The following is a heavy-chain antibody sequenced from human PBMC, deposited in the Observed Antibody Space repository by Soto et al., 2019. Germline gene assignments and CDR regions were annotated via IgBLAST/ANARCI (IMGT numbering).Heavy chain of an antibody. V-gene: IGHV4-39*01. Sequence: SETLSLTCTVSGGSISSSSYYWGWIRQPPGKGLEWIGSIYYSGSTYYNPSLKSRVTISVDTSKNQFSLKLSSVTATDTAVYYCARHEGVVAATRTIDYWGQGTLVTVSS. J-gene: IGHJ4*02. CDR3: ARHEGVVAATRTIDY. CDR1: GGSISSSSYY. D-gene: IGHD2-15*01. CDR2: IYYSGST.